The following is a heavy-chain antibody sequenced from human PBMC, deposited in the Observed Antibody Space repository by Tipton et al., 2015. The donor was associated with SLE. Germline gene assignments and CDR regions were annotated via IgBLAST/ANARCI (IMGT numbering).Heavy chain of an antibody. D-gene: IGHD2-21*01. J-gene: IGHJ4*02. CDR1: GGSISSGTYY. Sequence: TLSLTCTVSGGSISSGTYYWTWIRQPAGKGLEWIGRIYTSGSTNYNPSLRSRVTISIDTSKSHFSLKLTSVTATDTAVYYCVRQRLWSDYWGQGNLVTVSS. CDR2: IYTSGST. CDR3: VRQRLWSDY. V-gene: IGHV4-61*02.